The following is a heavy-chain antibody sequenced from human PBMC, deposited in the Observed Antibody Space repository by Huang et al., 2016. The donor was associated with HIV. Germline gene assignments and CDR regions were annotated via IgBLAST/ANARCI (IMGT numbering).Heavy chain of an antibody. CDR3: ALKGDSSGWEYFRH. V-gene: IGHV3-30*03. CDR1: GFIFSNYG. D-gene: IGHD6-19*01. J-gene: IGHJ1*01. CDR2: ISYDGSNK. Sequence: QVQLVESGGGVVQPGRSLRLSCAASGFIFSNYGMHWVRQAPGKGLGWVALISYDGSNKYYTDSVKSRFSLSRDNSKNTLYLQMNSLGAEDTAVYYCALKGDSSGWEYFRHWGQGTLVTVSS.